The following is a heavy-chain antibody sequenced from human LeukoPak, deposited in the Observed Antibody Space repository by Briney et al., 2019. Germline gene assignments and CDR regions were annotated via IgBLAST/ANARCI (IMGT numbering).Heavy chain of an antibody. CDR3: ASARYYDSSGYYLVFDY. J-gene: IGHJ4*02. V-gene: IGHV4-39*01. Sequence: SETLSLTCTVTGGSISSSSYYWGWIRQPPGKGLEWLRSIYYSGSTYYNPSLKSRVSISVDTSKNPFSLKLSSVTAADTAVYYCASARYYDSSGYYLVFDYWGQGTLVTVSS. D-gene: IGHD3-22*01. CDR2: IYYSGST. CDR1: GGSISSSSYY.